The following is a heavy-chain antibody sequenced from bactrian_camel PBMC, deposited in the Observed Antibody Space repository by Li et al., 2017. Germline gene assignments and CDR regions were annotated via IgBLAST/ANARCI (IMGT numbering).Heavy chain of an antibody. CDR3: AAAPCPVYSDLAN. V-gene: IGHV3S54*01. CDR1: GYTSGNTDRLRC. J-gene: IGHJ4*01. D-gene: IGHD4*01. CDR2: IYTYGGST. Sequence: HVQLVESGGGSVEAGGSLRLSCAASGYTSGNTDRLRCMGWFRQVPGKEREEVAIIYTYGGSTRYADFVKGQFTISQDNAKTTLFLQMNSLQPEDTAMYYYAAAPCPVYSDLANRGPGTQVTVS.